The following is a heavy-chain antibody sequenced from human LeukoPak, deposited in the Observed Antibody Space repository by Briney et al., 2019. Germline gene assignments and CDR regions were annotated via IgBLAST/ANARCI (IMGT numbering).Heavy chain of an antibody. J-gene: IGHJ5*02. CDR1: GFTFGSYA. V-gene: IGHV3-30*01. Sequence: GRSLRLSCAASGFTFGSYAMHWVRQAPGKGLEWVAVISYDGSNKYYADSVKGRFTISRDNSKNTLYLQMNSLRAEDTAVYYCARGSQGFDPWGQGTLVTVSS. CDR3: ARGSQGFDP. D-gene: IGHD1-26*01. CDR2: ISYDGSNK.